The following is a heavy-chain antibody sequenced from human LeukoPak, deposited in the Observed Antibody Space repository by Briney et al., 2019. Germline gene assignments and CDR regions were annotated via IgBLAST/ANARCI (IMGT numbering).Heavy chain of an antibody. CDR1: GGSISSSSYY. CDR2: IYYSGST. V-gene: IGHV4-39*07. J-gene: IGHJ4*02. CDR3: ARDRGRGSYYGGLVY. D-gene: IGHD1-26*01. Sequence: SETLSLTCTVSGGSISSSSYYWGWIRQPPGKGLEWIGSIYYSGSTYYNPSLKSRVTISVDTSKNQFSLKLSSVTAADTAVYYCARDRGRGSYYGGLVYWGQGTLVTVSS.